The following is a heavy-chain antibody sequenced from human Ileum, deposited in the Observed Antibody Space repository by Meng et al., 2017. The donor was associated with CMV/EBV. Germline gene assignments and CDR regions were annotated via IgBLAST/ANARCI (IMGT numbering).Heavy chain of an antibody. CDR3: VRLTGNSWLDY. CDR2: TYYRSKWFN. J-gene: IGHJ4*02. Sequence: QIQLQQSGPGLVKPSQTLLLPCAISGDSFSSTTVTWNWIRQSPSRGLEWLGRTYYRSKWFNDYALSVRGRITINPDISKNQLSLQLNSVTPEDTAVYYCVRLTGNSWLDYWGRGTLVTVSS. CDR1: GDSFSSTTVT. V-gene: IGHV6-1*01. D-gene: IGHD6-13*01.